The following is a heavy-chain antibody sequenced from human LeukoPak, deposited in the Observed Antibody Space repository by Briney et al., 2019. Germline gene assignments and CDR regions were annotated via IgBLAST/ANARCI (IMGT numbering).Heavy chain of an antibody. V-gene: IGHV3-23*01. CDR2: ISGSGGST. CDR3: AKGRWTGSYYFDY. D-gene: IGHD3/OR15-3a*01. J-gene: IGHJ4*02. CDR1: GFTFSGYG. Sequence: QSGGSLRLSCAASGFTFSGYGMNWVRQAPGKGLEWVSVISGSGGSTYYADSVKGRFTISRDNSKNTLYLQMNSLRAEDTAVYYCAKGRWTGSYYFDYWGQGTLVTVSS.